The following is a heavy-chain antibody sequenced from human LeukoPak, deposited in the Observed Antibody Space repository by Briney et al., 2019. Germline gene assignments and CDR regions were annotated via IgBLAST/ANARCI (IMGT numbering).Heavy chain of an antibody. CDR3: ASVYGDLNYYYYYMDV. J-gene: IGHJ6*03. CDR1: GYSISSGYY. Sequence: SETLSLTCTVSGYSISSGYYWGWIRQPPGKGLEWIGSIYHSGSTYYNPSLKSRVTISVDTSKNQFSLKLSSVTAADTAVYYCASVYGDLNYYYYYMDVWGKGTTVTVSS. V-gene: IGHV4-38-2*02. CDR2: IYHSGST. D-gene: IGHD4-17*01.